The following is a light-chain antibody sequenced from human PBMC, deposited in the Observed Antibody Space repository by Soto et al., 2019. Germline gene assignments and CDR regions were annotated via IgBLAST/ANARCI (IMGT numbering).Light chain of an antibody. CDR2: GVN. CDR1: SSDVGGYSH. J-gene: IGLJ1*01. CDR3: CSYAGTPYV. Sequence: QSVLTQPPSVSGSPGQSVTISCTGTSSDVGGYSHVSWYQQHPGKAPKFVIYGVNRRPSGVPDRFSGSKSGNTASLTISGFLAEDEADYYCCSYAGTPYVFGSGTKVTVL. V-gene: IGLV2-11*01.